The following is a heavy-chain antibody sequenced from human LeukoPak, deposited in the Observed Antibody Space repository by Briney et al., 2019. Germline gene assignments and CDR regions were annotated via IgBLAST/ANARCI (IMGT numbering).Heavy chain of an antibody. CDR2: IYYSGST. CDR3: ARATVTTLLDP. J-gene: IGHJ5*02. Sequence: SETLSLTCTVSGGSLSSYYWSWIRQPPGKGLEWIGYIYYSGSTNYNPSLKSRVTISVDTSKNQFSLKLSSVTAADTAVYYCARATVTTLLDPWGQGTLVTVSS. CDR1: GGSLSSYY. D-gene: IGHD4-17*01. V-gene: IGHV4-59*01.